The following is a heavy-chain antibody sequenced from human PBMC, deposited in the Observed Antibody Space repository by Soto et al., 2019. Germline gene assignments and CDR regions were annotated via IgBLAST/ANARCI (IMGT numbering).Heavy chain of an antibody. CDR3: AITGRIAVATVFDY. Sequence: ASVKVSCKASGYTFTSYDINWVRQATGQGLEWMGWMNPNSGNTGYAQKFQGRVTMTRNTSISTAYMELSSLRSEDTAVYYCAITGRIAVATVFDYWGQGTLVTVSS. CDR2: MNPNSGNT. CDR1: GYTFTSYD. J-gene: IGHJ4*02. V-gene: IGHV1-8*01. D-gene: IGHD6-19*01.